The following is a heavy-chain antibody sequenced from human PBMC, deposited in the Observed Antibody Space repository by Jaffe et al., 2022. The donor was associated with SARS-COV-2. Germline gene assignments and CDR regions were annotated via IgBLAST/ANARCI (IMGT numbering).Heavy chain of an antibody. CDR1: GFTFSSYA. J-gene: IGHJ4*02. CDR3: AKVAGVVEQWLVGYFDY. Sequence: EVQLVESGGGLVQPGGSLRLSCAASGFTFSSYAMSWVRQAPGKGLEWVSAISGSGGSTYYADSVKGRFTISRDNSKNTLYLQMNSLRAEDTAVYYCAKVAGVVEQWLVGYFDYWGQGTLVTVSS. CDR2: ISGSGGST. D-gene: IGHD6-19*01. V-gene: IGHV3-23*04.